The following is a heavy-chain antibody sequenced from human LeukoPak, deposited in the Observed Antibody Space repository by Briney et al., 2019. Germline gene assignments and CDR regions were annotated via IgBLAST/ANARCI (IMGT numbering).Heavy chain of an antibody. CDR3: ARSSPHYYDSSGYYRD. CDR2: INHSGST. V-gene: IGHV4-39*07. D-gene: IGHD3-22*01. CDR1: GGSISSSSYY. Sequence: SETLSLTCTVSGGSISSSSYYWGWIRQPPGKGLEWIGEINHSGSTNYNPSLKSRVTISVDTSKNQFSLKLSSVAAADTAVYYCARSSPHYYDSSGYYRDWGQGTLVTVSS. J-gene: IGHJ4*02.